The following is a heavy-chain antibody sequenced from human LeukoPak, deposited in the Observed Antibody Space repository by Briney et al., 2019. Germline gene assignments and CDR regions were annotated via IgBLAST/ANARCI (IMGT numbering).Heavy chain of an antibody. J-gene: IGHJ3*02. D-gene: IGHD3-22*01. CDR2: ISAYNGNT. CDR3: ARDYYDSSGEGDGAFDI. V-gene: IGHV1-18*01. Sequence: GASVKVPCKASGYTFTSYGISWVRQAPGQGLEWMGWISAYNGNTNYAQKPQGRVTMTTDTSTSTAYMELRSLRSDDTAVYYCARDYYDSSGEGDGAFDIWGQGTMVTVSS. CDR1: GYTFTSYG.